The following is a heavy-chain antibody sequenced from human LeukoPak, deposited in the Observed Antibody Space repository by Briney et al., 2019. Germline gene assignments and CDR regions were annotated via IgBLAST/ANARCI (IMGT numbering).Heavy chain of an antibody. D-gene: IGHD3-3*01. J-gene: IGHJ3*02. CDR1: GFTFSSYA. CDR2: ISYDGSNK. V-gene: IGHV3-30-3*01. CDR3: ARDQVEPLYYDFWSGYWAPRYAFDI. Sequence: GGSLRLSCAASGFTFSSYAMHWVRQAPGKGLEWVAVISYDGSNKYYADSVKGRFTISRDNSKNTLYLQMNSLRAEDTAVYYCARDQVEPLYYDFWSGYWAPRYAFDIWGQGTMVTVSS.